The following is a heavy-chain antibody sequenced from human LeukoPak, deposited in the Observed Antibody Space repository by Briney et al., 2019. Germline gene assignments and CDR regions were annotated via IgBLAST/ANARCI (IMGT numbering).Heavy chain of an antibody. CDR2: ISSSSSYI. D-gene: IGHD6-19*01. CDR3: ARFIAVAELFDY. V-gene: IGHV3-21*04. J-gene: IGHJ4*02. CDR1: GFTFSSYS. Sequence: GGSLRLSCAASGFTFSSYSMNWVRQAPGKGLEWVSSISSSSSYIYYADSVKGRFTISRDNAKNSLYLQMNSLRAEDTALYYCARFIAVAELFDYWGQGTLVTVSS.